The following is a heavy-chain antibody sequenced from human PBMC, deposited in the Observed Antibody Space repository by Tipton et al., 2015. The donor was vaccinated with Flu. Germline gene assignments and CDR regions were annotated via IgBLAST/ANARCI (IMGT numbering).Heavy chain of an antibody. D-gene: IGHD3-22*01. Sequence: GSLRLSCAASGFTFSSYDMHWVRQATGKGLEWVSAISGSGGSTYYADSVKGRFTISRDNSKNTLYLQMNSLRAEDTAVYYCAKKPFSSGFDYWGQGPLVTVSS. CDR2: ISGSGGST. CDR1: GFTFSSYD. J-gene: IGHJ4*02. V-gene: IGHV3-23*01. CDR3: AKKPFSSGFDY.